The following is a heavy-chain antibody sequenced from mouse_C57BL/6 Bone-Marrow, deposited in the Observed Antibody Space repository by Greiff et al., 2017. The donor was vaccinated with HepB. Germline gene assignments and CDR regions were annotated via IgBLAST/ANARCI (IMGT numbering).Heavy chain of an antibody. CDR1: GSTFTDYY. CDR2: INPNNVGT. J-gene: IGHJ3*01. Sequence: VQLQPSGPALVKPGASLTISCTASGSTFTDYYMNCVKQSHGKSLECIGDINPNNVGTSYNQKFKGKATLTVDKSSSTAYMELRSLTSEDSAVYYCAGLRLAYWGQGTLVTVSA. V-gene: IGHV1-26*01. CDR3: AGLRLAY. D-gene: IGHD2-4*01.